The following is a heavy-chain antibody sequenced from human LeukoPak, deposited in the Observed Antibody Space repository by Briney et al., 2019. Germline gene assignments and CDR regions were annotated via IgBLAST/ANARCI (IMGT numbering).Heavy chain of an antibody. Sequence: GGALRLSCAASGFTFDDYGMSWVRQAAGKGLAWVSGINWNGGSTGYADSVKGRFTISRDNAKNSLYLQMNSLRAEDTALYHCARVYYDSSGSGAFDIWGQGTMVTVSS. CDR1: GFTFDDYG. D-gene: IGHD3-22*01. V-gene: IGHV3-20*01. CDR2: INWNGGST. CDR3: ARVYYDSSGSGAFDI. J-gene: IGHJ3*02.